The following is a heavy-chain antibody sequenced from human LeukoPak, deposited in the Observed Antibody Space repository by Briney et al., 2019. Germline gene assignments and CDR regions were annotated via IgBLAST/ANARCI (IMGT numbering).Heavy chain of an antibody. CDR2: ISTSSGTI. Sequence: GGSLRLSCAASGFTFSTYWMSWVRQAPGKGLEWVSYISTSSGTIYYADSVKGRFTISRDNAKNSLYLQMNSLRAEDTAVYYCARGWGDGYSYFDYWGQGTLVTVSS. CDR1: GFTFSTYW. CDR3: ARGWGDGYSYFDY. D-gene: IGHD5-24*01. V-gene: IGHV3-48*01. J-gene: IGHJ4*02.